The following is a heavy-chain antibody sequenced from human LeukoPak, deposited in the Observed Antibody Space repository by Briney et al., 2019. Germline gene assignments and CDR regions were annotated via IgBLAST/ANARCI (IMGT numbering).Heavy chain of an antibody. J-gene: IGHJ4*02. Sequence: GSLRLSCAASGFTVSSSYMYWVRQAPGKGLEWVSFFYRGDSTYYAESVRGRFTISRDNSKNTLYLLMNSLIPEDTAVYYCAREVVSSPSYFDSWGQGTLATVSS. CDR2: FYRGDST. D-gene: IGHD2-15*01. CDR3: AREVVSSPSYFDS. V-gene: IGHV3-53*01. CDR1: GFTVSSSY.